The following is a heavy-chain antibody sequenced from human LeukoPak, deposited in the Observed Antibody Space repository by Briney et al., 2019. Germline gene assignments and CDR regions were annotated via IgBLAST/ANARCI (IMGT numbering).Heavy chain of an antibody. CDR3: ARDLGDIVVVPAAISLP. J-gene: IGHJ5*02. V-gene: IGHV1-18*04. D-gene: IGHD2-2*01. CDR1: GYTFTGYY. Sequence: ASVKVSCKAFGYTFTGYYMHWVRQAPGQGLEWMGWISAYNGNTNYAQKFQGRVTMTTDTSTSTAYMELRSLRSDDAAVYYCARDLGDIVVVPAAISLPWGQGTLVTVSS. CDR2: ISAYNGNT.